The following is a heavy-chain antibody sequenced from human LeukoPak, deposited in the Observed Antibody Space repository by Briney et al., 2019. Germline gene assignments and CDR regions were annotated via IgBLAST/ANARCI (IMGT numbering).Heavy chain of an antibody. Sequence: DPSETLSLTCSVSGVSISAYYWSWIRQPAGKGLEWIGRIYPGESIYASENTNYNPSLKSRVSMSGDTSKNHVSLKLRSVTAADTAVYYCARDPTTVTTIFDSWGQGTLVTVSS. CDR3: ARDPTTVTTIFDS. V-gene: IGHV4-4*07. CDR1: GVSISAYY. CDR2: IYPGESIYASENT. D-gene: IGHD4-17*01. J-gene: IGHJ4*02.